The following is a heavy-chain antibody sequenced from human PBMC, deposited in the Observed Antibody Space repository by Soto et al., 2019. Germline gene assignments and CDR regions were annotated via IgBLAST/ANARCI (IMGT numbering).Heavy chain of an antibody. CDR2: INPNSGGT. J-gene: IGHJ6*03. CDR3: ARGGIAVAGYMYYYDYMDV. D-gene: IGHD6-19*01. CDR1: GYTFTGYY. Sequence: QVPLLQSGAAVKKPGASVTVSCKASGYTFTGYYMHWVRQAPGQGREWMGWINPNSGGTNYAQKFQGWVTMTRDTSISTAYMELSRLRSDDTAVYYCARGGIAVAGYMYYYDYMDVWGKGTTVTVSS. V-gene: IGHV1-2*04.